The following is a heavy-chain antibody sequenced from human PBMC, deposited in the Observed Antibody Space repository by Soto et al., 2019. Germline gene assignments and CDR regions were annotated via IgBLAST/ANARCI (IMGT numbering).Heavy chain of an antibody. Sequence: GASVKVSCKASGYTFTNYGISWVRQAPGQGPEWMGWISGYNGNTKYTRKVQGRVTLTTDTSASTAYMELRGLRSDDTAVYYCARGGSSWSAEYYEHWGQGTLVTVYS. CDR1: GYTFTNYG. V-gene: IGHV1-18*04. CDR3: ARGGSSWSAEYYEH. J-gene: IGHJ1*01. D-gene: IGHD6-13*01. CDR2: ISGYNGNT.